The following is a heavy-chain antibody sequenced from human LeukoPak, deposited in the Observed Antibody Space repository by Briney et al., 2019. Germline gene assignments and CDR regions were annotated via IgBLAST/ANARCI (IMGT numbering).Heavy chain of an antibody. CDR1: GGSISSSSYY. D-gene: IGHD1-26*01. J-gene: IGHJ4*02. Sequence: SETLSLTCTVSGGSISSSSYYWGWIRQPPGKGLEWIGSIYYSGSTYYNPSLKSRVTLSVDTSKNQFSLKLSSVTAADTAVYYCARHQTVGASINVIDYWGQGTLVTVSS. CDR3: ARHQTVGASINVIDY. V-gene: IGHV4-39*01. CDR2: IYYSGST.